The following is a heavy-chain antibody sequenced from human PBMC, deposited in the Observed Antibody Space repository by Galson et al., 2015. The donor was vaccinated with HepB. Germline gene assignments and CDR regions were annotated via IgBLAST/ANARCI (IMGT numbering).Heavy chain of an antibody. V-gene: IGHV3-30*18. CDR1: GFRFRSDG. CDR3: AKGGRSYLSDDVFYPGFDD. D-gene: IGHD3-10*01. Sequence: SLRLSCAASGFRFRSDGMHWVRQAPGKGLEWVAGISYDGGKGHDADSVKGRFTISRDNSKDTLYLLMNSLRAEDTAVYFCAKGGRSYLSDDVFYPGFDDWGQGTLVTVSS. J-gene: IGHJ4*02. CDR2: ISYDGGKG.